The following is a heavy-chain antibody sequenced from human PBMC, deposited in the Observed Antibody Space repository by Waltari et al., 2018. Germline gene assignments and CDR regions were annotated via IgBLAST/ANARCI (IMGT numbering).Heavy chain of an antibody. D-gene: IGHD5-18*01. V-gene: IGHV3-74*01. CDR2: SNVDGYAI. CDR1: GFTFSDYW. J-gene: IGHJ4*02. CDR3: ARKGGRGYTYGPFYFDY. Sequence: EVQLVEAGGDLVQPGGSLRLSCEASGFTFSDYWMHWVRQAPGKGLGWVSRSNVDGYAITYSDSVQGRFTISRDNTKNTLYLQLNSLRAEDTAVYYCARKGGRGYTYGPFYFDYWGRGTLVTVSS.